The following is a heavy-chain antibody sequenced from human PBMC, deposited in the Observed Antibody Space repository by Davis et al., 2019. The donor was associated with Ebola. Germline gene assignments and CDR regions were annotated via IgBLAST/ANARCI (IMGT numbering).Heavy chain of an antibody. V-gene: IGHV3-74*01. Sequence: GESLKISCVVSGFTFSSYWMHWVRQAPGKGLVWVSRINSDGSSTSYADSVKGRFTISRDNAKNTLYLQMNSLRAEDTAVYYCARGPGLYSSSWYVNYWGQGTLVTVSS. CDR1: GFTFSSYW. CDR2: INSDGSST. D-gene: IGHD6-13*01. CDR3: ARGPGLYSSSWYVNY. J-gene: IGHJ4*02.